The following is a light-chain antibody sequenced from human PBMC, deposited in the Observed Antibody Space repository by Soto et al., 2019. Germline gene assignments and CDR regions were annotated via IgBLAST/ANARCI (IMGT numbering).Light chain of an antibody. CDR2: DAS. J-gene: IGKJ1*01. CDR3: QQRSNWPLT. Sequence: EIMLTPAAGTLEMSPGGRATLSASASQSVSSSYLAWYQQKPGQAPRLLIYDASNRATGIPARFSGSGSGTDFTLTICSLEPEDFAVYYCQQRSNWPLTFGQATKVDIK. CDR1: QSVSSSY. V-gene: IGKV3-11*01.